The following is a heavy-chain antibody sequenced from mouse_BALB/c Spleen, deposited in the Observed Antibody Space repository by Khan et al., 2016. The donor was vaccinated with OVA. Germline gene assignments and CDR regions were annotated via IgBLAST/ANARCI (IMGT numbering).Heavy chain of an antibody. V-gene: IGHV3-2*02. CDR3: ARVYGGDFDY. CDR2: ISYSGNT. D-gene: IGHD1-1*01. Sequence: EVQLQESGPGLVKPSRSLSLTCTVTGYSITSDYAWNWIRQFPGNKLEWMGFISYSGNTNYNPSLKSRIPITRDTSKNQFFLQLNSVTTEDTATYYCARVYGGDFDYWGQGTTLTVSS. J-gene: IGHJ2*01. CDR1: GYSITSDYA.